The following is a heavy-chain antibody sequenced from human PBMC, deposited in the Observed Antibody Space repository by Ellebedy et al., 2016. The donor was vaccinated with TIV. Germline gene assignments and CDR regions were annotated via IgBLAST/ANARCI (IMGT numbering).Heavy chain of an antibody. Sequence: AASVKVSCKASGYTFTGYYIHWVRQAPGQGLEWMGRINPSGGSTRYAQKFQGRVTMTSDTSTSTVYMELSSLGYEDTAVYYCARDAYGSWSRYGMDFWGQGTTVTVSS. CDR3: ARDAYGSWSRYGMDF. V-gene: IGHV1-46*01. CDR2: INPSGGST. J-gene: IGHJ6*02. D-gene: IGHD3-10*01. CDR1: GYTFTGYY.